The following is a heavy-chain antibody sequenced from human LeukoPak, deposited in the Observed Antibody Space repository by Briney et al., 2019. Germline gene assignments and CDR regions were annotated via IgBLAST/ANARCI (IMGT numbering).Heavy chain of an antibody. J-gene: IGHJ4*02. Sequence: ASVKVSCKASGGTFSSYAISWVRQAPGQGLEWMGGIIPIFGTANYAQKFQGRVTITADESTSTAYMELSSLRSEDTAVYYCAEDSPFGVAAAVYFDYWGQGTLVTVSS. CDR3: AEDSPFGVAAAVYFDY. CDR2: IIPIFGTA. V-gene: IGHV1-69*13. CDR1: GGTFSSYA. D-gene: IGHD6-13*01.